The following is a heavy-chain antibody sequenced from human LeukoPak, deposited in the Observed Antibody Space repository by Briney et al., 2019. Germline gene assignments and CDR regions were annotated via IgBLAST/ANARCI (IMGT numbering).Heavy chain of an antibody. J-gene: IGHJ4*02. CDR2: INHSGST. Sequence: SETLSLTCAVYGGPFRGYYWSWIRQPPGKGLEWIGEINHSGSTNYNPSLKSRVTISVDTSKNQFSLKLSSVTAADTAVYYCARRGTAMAKNFDYWGQGTLVTVSS. CDR1: GGPFRGYY. CDR3: ARRGTAMAKNFDY. V-gene: IGHV4-34*01. D-gene: IGHD5-18*01.